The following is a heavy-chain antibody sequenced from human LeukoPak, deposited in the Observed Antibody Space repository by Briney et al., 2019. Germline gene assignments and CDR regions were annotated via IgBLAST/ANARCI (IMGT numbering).Heavy chain of an antibody. J-gene: IGHJ4*02. D-gene: IGHD6-19*01. Sequence: PGGSLRLSCAASGFTFSGYWMHWVRQAPGKGLVWVSRINSDGSSTSYADSVKGRFTISRDNAKNTLYLQMNSLRAEDTAVYYCARVEQQWLVHFDYWGQGTLVTVSS. CDR1: GFTFSGYW. V-gene: IGHV3-74*01. CDR3: ARVEQQWLVHFDY. CDR2: INSDGSST.